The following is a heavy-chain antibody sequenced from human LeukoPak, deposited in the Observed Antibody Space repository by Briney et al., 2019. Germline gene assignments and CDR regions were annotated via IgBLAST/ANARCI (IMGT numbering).Heavy chain of an antibody. Sequence: GGYLRLSCAASGFTLSSHTMNWVRQAPGRGLEWVSAISTNDIQYADSVKGRFTISRDNAKNSLYLQMDSLRAEDTAVYYCASLPTAASYMDVWGKGTTVTVSS. CDR2: ISTNDI. D-gene: IGHD6-25*01. J-gene: IGHJ6*03. CDR1: GFTLSSHT. V-gene: IGHV3-21*01. CDR3: ASLPTAASYMDV.